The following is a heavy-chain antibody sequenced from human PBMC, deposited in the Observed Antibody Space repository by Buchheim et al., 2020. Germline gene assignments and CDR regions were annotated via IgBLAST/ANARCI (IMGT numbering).Heavy chain of an antibody. D-gene: IGHD3-10*01. CDR2: IYHSGST. J-gene: IGHJ5*02. CDR3: ARSAKRLWFGDQTGPWFDP. V-gene: IGHV4-30-2*01. Sequence: QLQLQESGSGLVKPSQTLSLTCAVSGGSISSGGYSWSWIRQPPGKGLEWIGYIYHSGSTYYNPSLKSRVTISVDRSKNQFSLKLSSVTAADTAAYYCARSAKRLWFGDQTGPWFDPWGQGTL. CDR1: GGSISSGGYS.